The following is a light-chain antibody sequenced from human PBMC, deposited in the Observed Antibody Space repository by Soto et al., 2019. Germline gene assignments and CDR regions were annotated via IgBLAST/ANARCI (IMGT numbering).Light chain of an antibody. Sequence: DIQMTQSHSSLSASVGDRVPIPCRASQSITYWLAWYQQKPGRAPKLLIYDVFNLQSGVPSRFSGSGSGTEFTLTISSLQPDDSATYYCQQYNSFSFTFGQGTKLEIK. J-gene: IGKJ2*01. CDR3: QQYNSFSFT. CDR2: DVF. V-gene: IGKV1-5*01. CDR1: QSITYW.